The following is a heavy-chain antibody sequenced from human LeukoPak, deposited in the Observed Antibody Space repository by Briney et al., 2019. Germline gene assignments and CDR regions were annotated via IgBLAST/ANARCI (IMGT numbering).Heavy chain of an antibody. Sequence: GGSLRLSCAASGFTFSSYAMHWVRQAPGKGLEGGAVISYDGSNKYYADSVKGRFTISRDNSKNTLYLQMNSLRAEDTAVYYCATRRFDPWGQGTLVTVSS. CDR1: GFTFSSYA. V-gene: IGHV3-30*04. CDR3: ATRRFDP. J-gene: IGHJ5*02. CDR2: ISYDGSNK.